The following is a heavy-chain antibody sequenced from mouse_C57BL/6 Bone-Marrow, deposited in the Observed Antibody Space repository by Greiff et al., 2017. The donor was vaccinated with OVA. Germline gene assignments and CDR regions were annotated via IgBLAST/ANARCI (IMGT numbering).Heavy chain of an antibody. Sequence: EVQGVESGGGLVTPGGSLKLSCAASGFTFSDSGMHWVRQAPEKGLEWVAYISSGSSTIYYADTVKGRFTISRDNAKNTLFLQMTSLRSEDTAMYYCARPYGYAMDYWGQGTSVTGSS. CDR3: ARPYGYAMDY. D-gene: IGHD1-1*02. V-gene: IGHV5-17*01. CDR1: GFTFSDSG. CDR2: ISSGSSTI. J-gene: IGHJ4*01.